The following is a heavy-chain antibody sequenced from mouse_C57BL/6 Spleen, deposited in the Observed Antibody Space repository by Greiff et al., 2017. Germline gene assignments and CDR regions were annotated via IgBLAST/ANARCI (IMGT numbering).Heavy chain of an antibody. Sequence: QVQLKESGAELVMPGASVKLSCKASGYTFTSYWMHWVKQRPGQGLEWIGEIDPSDSYTNYNQKFKGKSTLTVDKSSSTAYMQLSSLTSEDSAVYYCARTGYYSAWFAYWGQGTLVTVSA. J-gene: IGHJ3*01. D-gene: IGHD2-3*01. CDR1: GYTFTSYW. V-gene: IGHV1-69*01. CDR3: ARTGYYSAWFAY. CDR2: IDPSDSYT.